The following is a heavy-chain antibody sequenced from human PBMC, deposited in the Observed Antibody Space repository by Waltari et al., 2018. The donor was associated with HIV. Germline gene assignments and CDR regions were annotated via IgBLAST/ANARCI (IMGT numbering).Heavy chain of an antibody. Sequence: EVQLVESGGGLVQPGGSLRLSCAASGFPFSSYGRNWVRQAPGKGLEWVSYISSSSSTIYYADSVKGRFTISRDNAKNSLYLQMNSLRAEDTAVYYCARVGAAYFDYWGQGTLVTVSS. J-gene: IGHJ4*02. D-gene: IGHD2-15*01. CDR2: ISSSSSTI. CDR1: GFPFSSYG. V-gene: IGHV3-48*01. CDR3: ARVGAAYFDY.